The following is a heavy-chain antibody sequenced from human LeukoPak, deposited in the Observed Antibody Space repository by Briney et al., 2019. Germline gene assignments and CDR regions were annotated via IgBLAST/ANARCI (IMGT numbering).Heavy chain of an antibody. V-gene: IGHV1-18*04. D-gene: IGHD4-17*01. CDR1: AHTFTGYY. J-gene: IGHJ4*02. CDR2: IYSYNGNT. Sequence: GASVEVSCKASAHTFTGYYMHWVRQAPGQGLEWMGWIYSYNGNTNYAQKFQGRVTMTTDTSTSIAYMELRSLTSDDTAVYYCARLKNYGDYGYWGQGTLVTVSS. CDR3: ARLKNYGDYGY.